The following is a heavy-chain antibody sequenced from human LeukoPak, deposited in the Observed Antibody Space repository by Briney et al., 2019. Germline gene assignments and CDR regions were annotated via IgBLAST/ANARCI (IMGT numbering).Heavy chain of an antibody. J-gene: IGHJ4*02. CDR1: GYSISSGYY. CDR2: IYHSGST. D-gene: IGHD5-12*01. CDR3: ARGGGGYDPDY. Sequence: SETLSLTCAVSGYSISSGYYWGWIRQPPGKGLEWIGSIYHSGSTYYNPSLKSRVTISVDTSKNQFSLKLTSVTAADTAVYYCARGGGGYDPDYWGQGTLVTVSS. V-gene: IGHV4-38-2*01.